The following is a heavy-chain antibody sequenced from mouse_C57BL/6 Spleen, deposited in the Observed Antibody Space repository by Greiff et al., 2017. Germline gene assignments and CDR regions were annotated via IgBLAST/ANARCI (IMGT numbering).Heavy chain of an antibody. D-gene: IGHD1-1*01. CDR1: GYTFTDYE. Sequence: VKLMESGAELVRPGASVTLSCKASGYTFTDYEMHWVKQTPVQGLEWIGALDPETGGTAYNQKFKGKAILTADKSSSTAYMELRSLTSEDSAVYYCTRDYGSRFAYWGQGTLVTDSA. J-gene: IGHJ3*01. CDR3: TRDYGSRFAY. CDR2: LDPETGGT. V-gene: IGHV1-15*01.